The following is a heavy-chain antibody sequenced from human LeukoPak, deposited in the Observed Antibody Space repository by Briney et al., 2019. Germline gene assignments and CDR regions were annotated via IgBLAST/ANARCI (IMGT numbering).Heavy chain of an antibody. Sequence: GGSLRLSCAASGITFSNALMSWVRQAPGKGLEWVGRIKSKTDGGTIDYAAPVKGRFTISTDDSKITLYLQMNSLKIEDTGVYYCTTDRAIAVRPVFDYWGQGTLVTVSS. CDR1: GITFSNAL. CDR3: TTDRAIAVRPVFDY. V-gene: IGHV3-15*01. J-gene: IGHJ4*02. CDR2: IKSKTDGGTI. D-gene: IGHD6-6*01.